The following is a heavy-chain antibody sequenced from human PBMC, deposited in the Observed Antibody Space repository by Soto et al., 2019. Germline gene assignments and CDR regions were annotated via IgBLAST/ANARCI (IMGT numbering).Heavy chain of an antibody. CDR2: INHSGST. V-gene: IGHV4-34*01. D-gene: IGHD5-18*01. CDR3: AGDTAYDYYYYYGMDV. CDR1: GGSFSGYY. Sequence: SETLSLTCAVYGGSFSGYYWSWIRQPPGKRLEWVGEINHSGSTNYNPSLKSRVTISVDTSKNQFSLKLSSVTAADTAVYYCAGDTAYDYYYYYGMDVWGQGTTVTVSS. J-gene: IGHJ6*02.